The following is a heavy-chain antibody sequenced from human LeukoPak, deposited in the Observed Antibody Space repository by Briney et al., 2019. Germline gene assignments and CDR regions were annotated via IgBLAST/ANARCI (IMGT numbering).Heavy chain of an antibody. CDR3: ARDGWGGYDWDYGMDV. CDR1: GFTFSSYE. CDR2: ISSSGSTI. Sequence: GGSLRLSCAASGFTFSSYEMNWVRQAPGKGLEWVSYISSSGSTIYYADSVKGRFTIFRDNAKNSLYLQMNSLRAEDTAVYYCARDGWGGYDWDYGMDVWGQGTTVTVSS. J-gene: IGHJ6*02. D-gene: IGHD5-12*01. V-gene: IGHV3-48*03.